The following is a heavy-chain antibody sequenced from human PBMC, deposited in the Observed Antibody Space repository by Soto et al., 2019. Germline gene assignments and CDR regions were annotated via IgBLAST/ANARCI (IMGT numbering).Heavy chain of an antibody. D-gene: IGHD6-13*01. J-gene: IGHJ6*02. CDR3: ARIAAPGYYGMDV. CDR2: IYYSGST. Sequence: WGWIRQPPGKGLEWIGSIYYSGSTYYNPSLKSRVTISVDTSKNQFSLKLSSVTAADTAVYYCARIAAPGYYGMDVWGQGTTVTVSS. V-gene: IGHV4-39*01.